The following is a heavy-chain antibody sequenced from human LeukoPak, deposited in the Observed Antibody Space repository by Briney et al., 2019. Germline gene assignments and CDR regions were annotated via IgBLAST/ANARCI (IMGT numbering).Heavy chain of an antibody. V-gene: IGHV3-53*01. Sequence: PGGSLRLSCTASGFTVATNYMNWVRQPPGKGLEWVSILYSGADTYYADSVKGRFVVPRDSSKNMLFLHMNALRPEDTAVYYCARIGDHFHWYLDLWGRGTLVTASS. D-gene: IGHD3-3*02. CDR2: LYSGADT. CDR1: GFTVATNY. CDR3: ARIGDHFHWYLDL. J-gene: IGHJ2*01.